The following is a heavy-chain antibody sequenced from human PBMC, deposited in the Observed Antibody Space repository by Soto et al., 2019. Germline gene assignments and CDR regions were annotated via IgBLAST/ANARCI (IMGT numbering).Heavy chain of an antibody. D-gene: IGHD3-10*01. CDR2: MNPNSGNT. CDR1: GYTFTSYD. J-gene: IGHJ6*02. CDR3: ARGGLSLLWFGELLSPPQGHDYYYGMDV. Sequence: ASVKVSCKASGYTFTSYDINWVRQATGQGLEWMGWMNPNSGNTGYARKFQGRVTMTRNTSISTAYMELSSLRSEDTAVYYCARGGLSLLWFGELLSPPQGHDYYYGMDVWGQGTTVTVSS. V-gene: IGHV1-8*01.